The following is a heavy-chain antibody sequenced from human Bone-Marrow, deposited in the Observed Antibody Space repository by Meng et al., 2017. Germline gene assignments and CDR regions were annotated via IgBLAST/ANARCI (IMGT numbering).Heavy chain of an antibody. V-gene: IGHV3-23*01. CDR2: LSSSGSST. D-gene: IGHD4-17*01. Sequence: GESLMISCATSNFTLSIYAMTWVRQAPGRGLEWVSSLSSSGSSTYYADSVKSRSNISRDNSKNTLYLQMTSLRAEDTAIYFGAKVPYGDYFNWFDPRGQGTLVTVSS. CDR3: AKVPYGDYFNWFDP. CDR1: NFTLSIYA. J-gene: IGHJ5*02.